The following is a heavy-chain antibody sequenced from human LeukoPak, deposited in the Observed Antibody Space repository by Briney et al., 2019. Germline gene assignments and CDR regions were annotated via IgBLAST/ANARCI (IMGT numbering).Heavy chain of an antibody. CDR1: GGSISSGGYY. Sequence: SETLSLTCTVSGGSISSGGYYWSWIRQHPGKGLEWIGYIYYSGSTYYNPSLKSRVTISVDSSKNQFSLKLSSVTAADTAVYYCARVSSLLHASFDYWGQGTLVTVSS. V-gene: IGHV4-31*03. CDR3: ARVSSLLHASFDY. CDR2: IYYSGST. D-gene: IGHD3-22*01. J-gene: IGHJ4*02.